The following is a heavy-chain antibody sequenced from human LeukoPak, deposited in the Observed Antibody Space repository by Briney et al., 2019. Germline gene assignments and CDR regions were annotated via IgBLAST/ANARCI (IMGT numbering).Heavy chain of an antibody. CDR3: AWGRDCSGGSCYSELLY. D-gene: IGHD2-15*01. CDR1: GGSFRGYY. V-gene: IGHV4-34*01. CDR2: INHSGST. J-gene: IGHJ4*02. Sequence: SETLSLTCAVYGGSFRGYYWIWIRQPPGKGLEWIGEINHSGSTNYNPSLKSRVTISVDTSKNQFSLKLSSVTAADTAVYYCAWGRDCSGGSCYSELLYWGQGTLVTVSS.